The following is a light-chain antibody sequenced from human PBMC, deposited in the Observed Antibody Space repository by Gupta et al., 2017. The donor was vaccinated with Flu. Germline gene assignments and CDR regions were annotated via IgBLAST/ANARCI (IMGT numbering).Light chain of an antibody. V-gene: IGKV2-28*01. J-gene: IGKJ1*01. CDR1: QSLLHSNGYNY. CDR2: LGS. CDR3: MQALQTPRT. Sequence: VTPGEPACISCRSSQSLLHSNGYNYLDWYLQKPGQSPQLLIYLGSNRASGVPDRFSGSGSGTDFTLKISRVEAEDVGVYYCMQALQTPRTFGQGTKVEIK.